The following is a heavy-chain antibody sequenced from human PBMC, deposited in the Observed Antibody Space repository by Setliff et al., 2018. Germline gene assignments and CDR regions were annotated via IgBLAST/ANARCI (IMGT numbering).Heavy chain of an antibody. D-gene: IGHD3-22*01. Sequence: PSETLSLTCTVSGASINSLSWWSWVRQPPGKGLEWIGEIYHDGNDKYTPSVHYSPSLKSRVTISIDKSNNQFSLKMSSVTAADTAVYYCARAPRYFDSTGSYFDGWGQGTLVTVSS. V-gene: IGHV4-4*02. J-gene: IGHJ4*02. CDR3: ARAPRYFDSTGSYFDG. CDR2: IYHDGND. CDR1: GASINSLSW.